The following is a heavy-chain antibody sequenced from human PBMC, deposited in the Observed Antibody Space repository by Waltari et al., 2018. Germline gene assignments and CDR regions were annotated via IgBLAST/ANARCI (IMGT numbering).Heavy chain of an antibody. CDR1: GGTFSSYA. J-gene: IGHJ3*02. CDR2: IIPIFGTA. D-gene: IGHD6-13*01. CDR3: AREGTLAAAGTGAFDI. V-gene: IGHV1-69*05. Sequence: QVQLVQSGAEVKKPGSSVKVSCKASGGTFSSYAISWVRQAPGQGLEWMGGIIPIFGTANYAQKFQGRVTITTDESTSTAYMELSSLRSEDTAVYYCAREGTLAAAGTGAFDIWGQGTMVTVSS.